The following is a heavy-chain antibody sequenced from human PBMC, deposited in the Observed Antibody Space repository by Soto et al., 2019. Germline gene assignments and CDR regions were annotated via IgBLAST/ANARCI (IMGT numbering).Heavy chain of an antibody. J-gene: IGHJ6*02. Sequence: QVQLVQSGAEVKKPGSSVKVSCKASGGTFSSYAISWVRQAPGQGLEWMGGIIPIFGTANYAQKFQGRVTITADESTSTAYMELSSLRSEDTAVYYCARIAYDILTGYYRGTRYGMDVWGQGTTVTVSS. CDR1: GGTFSSYA. D-gene: IGHD3-9*01. V-gene: IGHV1-69*01. CDR2: IIPIFGTA. CDR3: ARIAYDILTGYYRGTRYGMDV.